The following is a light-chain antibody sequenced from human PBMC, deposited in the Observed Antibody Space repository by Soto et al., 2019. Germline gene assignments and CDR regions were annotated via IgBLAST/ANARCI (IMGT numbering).Light chain of an antibody. CDR3: QQYNNWPRIFT. CDR2: GAS. J-gene: IGKJ3*01. CDR1: QSVSSN. Sequence: EIVMTQSPATLSVSPGERATLSCRASQSVSSNLAWYQQKPGQAPRLLLYGASTRATGIPARFSGSGSGTEFTLTISSLQSEDFADYYCQQYNNWPRIFTFGPGTKVDIK. V-gene: IGKV3-15*01.